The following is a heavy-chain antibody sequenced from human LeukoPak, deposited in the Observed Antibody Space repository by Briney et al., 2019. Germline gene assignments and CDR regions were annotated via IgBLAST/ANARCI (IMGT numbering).Heavy chain of an antibody. CDR2: IYYSGST. CDR3: ARDYDSSGYYPYYFYY. Sequence: SETLSLTCTVSGGSISSSSYYWGWIRQPPGKGLEWIGSIYYSGSTYYNPSLKSRVAISVDTSKNQFSLKLSSVTAADTAVYYCARDYDSSGYYPYYFYYWGQGT. CDR1: GGSISSSSYY. J-gene: IGHJ4*02. D-gene: IGHD3-22*01. V-gene: IGHV4-39*01.